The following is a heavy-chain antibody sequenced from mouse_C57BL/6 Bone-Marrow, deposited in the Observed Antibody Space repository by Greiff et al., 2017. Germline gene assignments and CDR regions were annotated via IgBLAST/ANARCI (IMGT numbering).Heavy chain of an antibody. V-gene: IGHV3-6*01. Sequence: EVQLLESGPGLVKPSQSLSLTCSVTGYSITSGYYWNWIRQFPGNKLEWMGYISYDGSNNYNPSFKNRISITRDTSKNKFFLKLNSVTTEDTATYYWARGGDYYCSSSVAYWGQGTLVTVSA. D-gene: IGHD1-1*01. J-gene: IGHJ3*01. CDR2: ISYDGSN. CDR1: GYSITSGYY. CDR3: ARGGDYYCSSSVAY.